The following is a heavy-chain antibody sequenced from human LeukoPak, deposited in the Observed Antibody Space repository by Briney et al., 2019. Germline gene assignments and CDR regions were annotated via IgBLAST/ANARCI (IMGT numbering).Heavy chain of an antibody. V-gene: IGHV4-39*07. Sequence: SETLSLTCTVSSGSINSDSHYWGWIRQPPGKGLEWIGSIYYSGSAYYNPSLKSRVSISVDTSKNQFSLKLRSVTAADTAVYYCASPMAWAHNRRDSDYWGLGTLVTVSS. CDR2: IYYSGSA. D-gene: IGHD5-24*01. J-gene: IGHJ4*02. CDR1: SGSINSDSHY. CDR3: ASPMAWAHNRRDSDY.